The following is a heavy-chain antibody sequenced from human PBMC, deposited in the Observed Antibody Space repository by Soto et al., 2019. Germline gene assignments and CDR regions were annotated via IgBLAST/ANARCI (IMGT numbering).Heavy chain of an antibody. Sequence: QVQLVESGGGVVQPGRSLRLSCAASGFTFSSYAMHWVRQAPGKGLEWVAVISYDGSNKYYADSVKGRFTISRDNSKKALYLQMNSLRAEDTAVYYCARVLSGYDYYYYGMDVWGQGTTVTVSS. CDR2: ISYDGSNK. CDR3: ARVLSGYDYYYYGMDV. J-gene: IGHJ6*02. CDR1: GFTFSSYA. V-gene: IGHV3-30-3*01. D-gene: IGHD3-22*01.